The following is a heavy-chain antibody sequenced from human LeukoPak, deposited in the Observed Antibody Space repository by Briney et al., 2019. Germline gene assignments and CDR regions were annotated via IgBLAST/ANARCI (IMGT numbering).Heavy chain of an antibody. CDR3: ATCRDEFGDYGFTS. CDR1: GGSFSGYY. Sequence: PSETLSLTCAVYGGSFSGYYWYWIRQPPGKGLEWIGEINHSGSTNYNPSLKSRVTISVDTSKNQFSLKLSSVTAADTAVYYCATCRDEFGDYGFTSWGQGTLVTVSS. CDR2: INHSGST. V-gene: IGHV4-34*01. D-gene: IGHD4-17*01. J-gene: IGHJ5*02.